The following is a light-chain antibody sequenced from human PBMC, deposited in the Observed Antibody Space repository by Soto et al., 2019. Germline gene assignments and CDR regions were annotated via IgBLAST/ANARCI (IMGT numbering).Light chain of an antibody. CDR1: QSVSSS. CDR2: DAS. J-gene: IGKJ5*01. V-gene: IGKV3-20*01. Sequence: EIVLTQSPGTLSLSPGERATLYCRASQSVSSSLAWYQQKPGLAPTLLISDASSRASGVPDRFTGGGSGTDFTLTIRRLEPEDFALYYCQQYAGSPITFGQGTRLEIK. CDR3: QQYAGSPIT.